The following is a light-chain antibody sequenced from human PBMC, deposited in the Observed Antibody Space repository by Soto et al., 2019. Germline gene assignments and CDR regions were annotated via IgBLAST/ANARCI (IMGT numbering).Light chain of an antibody. CDR2: GNS. J-gene: IGLJ1*01. V-gene: IGLV1-40*01. Sequence: QSVLTQPPSVSGAPGQRITISCTGNNSNIGAGYDVHWYQQLPGTAPKLLIYGNSNRPSGVPDRFSGSKSGTSASLAITGLQAEDEADYYCQSYDSSLSAFYVFGTGTKVTVL. CDR3: QSYDSSLSAFYV. CDR1: NSNIGAGYD.